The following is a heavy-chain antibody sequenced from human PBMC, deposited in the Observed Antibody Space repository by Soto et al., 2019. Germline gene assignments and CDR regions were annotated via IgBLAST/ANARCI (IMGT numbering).Heavy chain of an antibody. J-gene: IGHJ5*02. CDR1: GGSISSGGYY. CDR3: ARDNRVVAAGRGEFDP. CDR2: IYYSGST. V-gene: IGHV4-31*03. Sequence: QVQLQESGPGLVKPSQTLSLTCTVSGGSISSGGYYWSWIRQHPGKGLEWIGYIYYSGSTYYNPSLKSRVTISVDTSKNQFSLKLSSVTAADTAVYYCARDNRVVAAGRGEFDPWGQGTLVTVS. D-gene: IGHD6-13*01.